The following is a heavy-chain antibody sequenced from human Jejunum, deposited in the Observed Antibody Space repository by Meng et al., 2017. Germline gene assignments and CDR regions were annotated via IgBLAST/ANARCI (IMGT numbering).Heavy chain of an antibody. Sequence: QVKLQQWGAGLLKPSETLSLTCAVYGGSISDYYWTWIRQPPGKGLEWIGEINDHESTNYNPSLKSRVTISVDTSKSQFYLRVSSVTAADTAVYYCARGNEYSNYGADFWGQGTLVTVSS. J-gene: IGHJ4*02. CDR2: INDHEST. D-gene: IGHD4-11*01. CDR1: GGSISDYY. CDR3: ARGNEYSNYGADF. V-gene: IGHV4-34*01.